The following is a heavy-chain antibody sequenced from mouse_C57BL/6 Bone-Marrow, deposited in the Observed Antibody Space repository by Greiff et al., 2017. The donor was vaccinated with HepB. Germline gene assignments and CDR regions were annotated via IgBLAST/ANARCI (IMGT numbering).Heavy chain of an antibody. Sequence: QVQLQQPGTELVKPGASVKLSCKASGYTFTSYWMHWVKQRPGQGLEWIGNINPSNGGTNYNEKFKSKATLTVDKSSSTAYMQLSSLTSEDSAVYDCARWSLYYGNYAGYWGQGTTRTVSS. J-gene: IGHJ2*01. D-gene: IGHD2-1*01. CDR3: ARWSLYYGNYAGY. CDR2: INPSNGGT. CDR1: GYTFTSYW. V-gene: IGHV1-53*01.